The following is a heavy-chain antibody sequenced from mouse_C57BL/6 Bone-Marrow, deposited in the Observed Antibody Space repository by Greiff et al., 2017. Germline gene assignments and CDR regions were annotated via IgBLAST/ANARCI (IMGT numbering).Heavy chain of an antibody. CDR2: IDPETGGT. D-gene: IGHD1-1*01. J-gene: IGHJ2*01. CDR3: TRKGVVFDC. Sequence: QVQLKESGAELVRPGASVTLSCKASGYTFTDYEMHWVKQTPVHGLEWIGAIDPETGGTAYNQKFKGKAILTADKSSSTAYMELRSLTSEDAAVYYCTRKGVVFDCWGQGTTLTVSS. V-gene: IGHV1-15*01. CDR1: GYTFTDYE.